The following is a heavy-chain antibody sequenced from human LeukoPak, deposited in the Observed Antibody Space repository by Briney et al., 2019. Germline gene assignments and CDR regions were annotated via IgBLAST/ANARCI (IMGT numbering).Heavy chain of an antibody. CDR3: ARAKGNWFDP. J-gene: IGHJ5*02. CDR1: GGSISSGGYS. CDR2: IYYSGST. V-gene: IGHV4-31*11. Sequence: SETLSLTCAVSGGSISSGGYSWSWIRQPPGKGLEWIGYIYYSGSTHYNPSLKSRITISLDTSKNQFSLKLTSMTAADTAVYYCARAKGNWFDPWGQGTLVTVSS.